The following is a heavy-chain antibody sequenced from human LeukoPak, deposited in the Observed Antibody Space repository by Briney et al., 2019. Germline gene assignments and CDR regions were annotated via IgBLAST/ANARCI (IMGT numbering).Heavy chain of an antibody. D-gene: IGHD1-1*01. CDR3: ARAKYSNNWNDAFDI. V-gene: IGHV3-48*03. J-gene: IGHJ3*02. Sequence: AGGSPRLSCAASGFTFSVYEMNWVRQAPGKGLEWVSYISSSGSSIYYADSVKGRFTISRDNAKNSLYLQMNSLRVEDTAVYYCARAKYSNNWNDAFDIWGQGTMVTVSS. CDR2: ISSSGSSI. CDR1: GFTFSVYE.